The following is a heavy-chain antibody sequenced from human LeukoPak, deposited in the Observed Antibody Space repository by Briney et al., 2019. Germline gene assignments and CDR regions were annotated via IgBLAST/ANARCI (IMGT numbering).Heavy chain of an antibody. Sequence: PGGSLRLSCVASGFTFSGSAIHWVRQASGKGLEWVGRVRSKANSYATAYAASVRGRFTISRDDSKNTAYLQMNSLKTEDTAVYYCTRGDTGGDWGQGTLVTVSS. D-gene: IGHD7-27*01. CDR2: VRSKANSYAT. J-gene: IGHJ4*02. CDR3: TRGDTGGD. V-gene: IGHV3-73*01. CDR1: GFTFSGSA.